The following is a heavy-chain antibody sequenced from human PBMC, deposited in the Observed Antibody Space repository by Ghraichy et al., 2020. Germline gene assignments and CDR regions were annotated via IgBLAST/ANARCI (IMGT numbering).Heavy chain of an antibody. V-gene: IGHV3-23*01. CDR3: AKTPNVHYYYGLDV. J-gene: IGHJ6*02. CDR2: FTGSGDRT. CDR1: GPAFSTYS. D-gene: IGHD2-8*01. Sequence: LSLTCVVSGPAFSTYSMTWVRQAPGKGLEWVSGFTGSGDRTDYADSVKGRFTVSKDKSKNTLFLQMTSLSVEDTAIYYCAKTPNVHYYYGLDVWGPGTTVTVSS.